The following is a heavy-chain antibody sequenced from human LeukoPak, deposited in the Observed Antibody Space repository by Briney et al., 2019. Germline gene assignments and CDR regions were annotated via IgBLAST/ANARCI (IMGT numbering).Heavy chain of an antibody. CDR2: INHSGST. Sequence: PSETPSLTCAVYGGSFSGYYWSWIRQPPGKGLEWIGEINHSGSTNYNPSLKSRVTISVGTSKNQFSLKLSSVTAADTAVYYCARGLGAMVYWGQGTLVTVSS. J-gene: IGHJ4*02. D-gene: IGHD5-18*01. V-gene: IGHV4-34*01. CDR3: ARGLGAMVY. CDR1: GGSFSGYY.